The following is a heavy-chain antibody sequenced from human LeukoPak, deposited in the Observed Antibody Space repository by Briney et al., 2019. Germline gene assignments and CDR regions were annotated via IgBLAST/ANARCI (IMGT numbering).Heavy chain of an antibody. CDR1: GYTFAGYY. V-gene: IGHV1-2*02. CDR2: INPNSGGT. D-gene: IGHD5-24*01. CDR3: ARSGDGYNYLDY. Sequence: ASVKVSCKASGYTFAGYYMHWVRQAPGQGLEWMGWINPNSGGTNYAQKFQGRVTMTRETSISTAYMELSRLRSDDTAVYYCARSGDGYNYLDYWGQGTLVTVSS. J-gene: IGHJ4*02.